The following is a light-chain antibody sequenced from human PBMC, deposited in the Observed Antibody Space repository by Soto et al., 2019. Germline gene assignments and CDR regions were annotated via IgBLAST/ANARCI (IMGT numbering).Light chain of an antibody. J-gene: IGKJ1*01. Sequence: EIVLTQSPGTLSLSPGERATLSCRASQSVRDRYLAWYQQKPGQDPSLLIYDTSTRATGVPDRFSGSGSGTDFALTISRVEPEGFAIYFCQQYGSSPGTFGQGTKVDIK. V-gene: IGKV3-20*01. CDR3: QQYGSSPGT. CDR2: DTS. CDR1: QSVRDRY.